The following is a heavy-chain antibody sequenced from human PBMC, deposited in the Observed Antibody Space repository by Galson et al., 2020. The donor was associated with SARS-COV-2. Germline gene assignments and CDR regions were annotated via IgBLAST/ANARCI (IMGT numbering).Heavy chain of an antibody. CDR2: INHSGST. CDR3: ARFGGVISFQRFAY. D-gene: IGHD3-10*01. J-gene: IGHJ4*02. Sequence: SETLSLTCAVYGGSFSGYYWSWIRQPPGKGLEWIGEINHSGSTNYNPSLKSRVTISVDTSKNQFSLKLSSVTAADTAVYYCARFGGVISFQRFAYWGQGTLVTVSS. CDR1: GGSFSGYY. V-gene: IGHV4-34*01.